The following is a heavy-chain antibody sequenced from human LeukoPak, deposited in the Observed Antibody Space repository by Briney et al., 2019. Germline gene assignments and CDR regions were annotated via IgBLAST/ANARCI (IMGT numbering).Heavy chain of an antibody. D-gene: IGHD6-13*01. CDR1: GYTFTGYY. J-gene: IGHJ4*02. V-gene: IGHV1-2*02. CDR2: INPNSGGT. Sequence: ASVKVSCKASGYTFTGYYMHWVRQAPGQGLEWMGWINPNSGGTNYAQKFQGRVTMTRGTPISTAYMELSRLRSDDTAVYYCARGPQYSSSLDYWGQGTLVTVSS. CDR3: ARGPQYSSSLDY.